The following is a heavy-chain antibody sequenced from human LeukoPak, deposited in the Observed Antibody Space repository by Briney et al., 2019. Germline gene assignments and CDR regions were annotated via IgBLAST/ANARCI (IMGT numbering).Heavy chain of an antibody. CDR1: GFTFTDYY. CDR3: AKDLDYYGSGKFDP. V-gene: IGHV3-11*04. CDR2: ISPSGTVI. J-gene: IGHJ5*02. D-gene: IGHD3-10*01. Sequence: GGSLRLSCSASGFTFTDYYMSWIRQAPGKGLEWVSYISPSGTVIYYGDSVKGRFTISRDNTKKSLYLQMNSLRAEDTAVYYCAKDLDYYGSGKFDPWGQGTLVTVSS.